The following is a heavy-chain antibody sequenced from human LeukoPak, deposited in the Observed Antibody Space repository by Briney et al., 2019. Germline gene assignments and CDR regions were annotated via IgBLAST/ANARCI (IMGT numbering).Heavy chain of an antibody. D-gene: IGHD3-10*01. J-gene: IGHJ4*02. CDR3: ARDRGYYGSGIV. Sequence: PSETLSLTCTVSGGSISSYYWSWLRQPPGKGLEWIGYIYYSGSTNYNPSLKSRVTISVDTSKNQFSLKLSSVTAADTAVYYCARDRGYYGSGIVWGQGTLVTVSS. CDR1: GGSISSYY. CDR2: IYYSGST. V-gene: IGHV4-59*01.